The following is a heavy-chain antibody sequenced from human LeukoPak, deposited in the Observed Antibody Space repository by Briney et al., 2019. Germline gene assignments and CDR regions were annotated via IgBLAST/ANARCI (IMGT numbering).Heavy chain of an antibody. D-gene: IGHD5-18*01. V-gene: IGHV3-74*01. CDR2: INSDGSST. CDR1: GFTFSSYW. Sequence: GGSLRLSCAASGFTFSSYWMHWVRQAPGKGLVWVSRINSDGSSTSYADSVKGRFTISRDNSKNTLYLQMNSLRAEDTAVYYCARESDSSGDAFDIWGQGTMVTVSS. J-gene: IGHJ3*02. CDR3: ARESDSSGDAFDI.